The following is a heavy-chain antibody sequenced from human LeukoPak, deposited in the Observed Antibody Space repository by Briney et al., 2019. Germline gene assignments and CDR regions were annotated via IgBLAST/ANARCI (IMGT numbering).Heavy chain of an antibody. J-gene: IGHJ6*03. V-gene: IGHV1-69*13. CDR2: IIPIFGTA. Sequence: SVKVSCKASGGTFSSYAISWVRQAPGQGLEWMGGIIPIFGTANYAQKFQGRVTITADESTSTAYMELSSLRSEDTAVYYCARVSGDPNEYYYYYYYMDVWGKGTTVTISS. D-gene: IGHD2-21*02. CDR1: GGTFSSYA. CDR3: ARVSGDPNEYYYYYYYMDV.